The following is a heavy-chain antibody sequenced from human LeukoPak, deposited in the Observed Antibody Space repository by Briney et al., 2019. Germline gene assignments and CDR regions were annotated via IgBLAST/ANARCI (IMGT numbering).Heavy chain of an antibody. CDR3: ARDRSSGSYSRFDY. J-gene: IGHJ4*02. V-gene: IGHV4-4*07. Sequence: PSETLSLTCTVSGDSITSYYWSWIRQLAGKGLEYIGRIYSSGTTNYNPSLKSRVTMSVDTSKNQFSLKLSSVTAADTAVYYCARDRSSGSYSRFDYWGQGTLVTVSS. D-gene: IGHD1-26*01. CDR2: IYSSGTT. CDR1: GDSITSYY.